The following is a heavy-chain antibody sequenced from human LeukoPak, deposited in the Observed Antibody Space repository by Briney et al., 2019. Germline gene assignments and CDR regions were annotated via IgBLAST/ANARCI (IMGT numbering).Heavy chain of an antibody. Sequence: SETLSLTCTASGDSISSYYWSWIRQPAGKGLEWIGRIYTSGSTNYNPSLKSRVTMSVDTCKNQFSLKLSSVTAADTAVYYCARDSSGWYEGYYYYGMDVWGQGTTVTVSS. J-gene: IGHJ6*02. D-gene: IGHD6-19*01. CDR1: GDSISSYY. CDR2: IYTSGST. CDR3: ARDSSGWYEGYYYYGMDV. V-gene: IGHV4-4*07.